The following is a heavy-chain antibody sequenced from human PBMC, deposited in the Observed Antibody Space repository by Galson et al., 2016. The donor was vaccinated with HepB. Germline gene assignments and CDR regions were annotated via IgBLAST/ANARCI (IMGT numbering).Heavy chain of an antibody. V-gene: IGHV3-23*01. Sequence: SLRLSCAASGFRFSSYVMSWVRQAPGKGLDWVSSINGGGGLTYYADSVKGRFTISRDNSKNTVYLQMNSLRAEDTAVYYCAKEGTIFGMIPYGVDVWGQGTTVTVSS. J-gene: IGHJ6*02. CDR3: AKEGTIFGMIPYGVDV. CDR1: GFRFSSYV. D-gene: IGHD3-3*01. CDR2: INGGGGLT.